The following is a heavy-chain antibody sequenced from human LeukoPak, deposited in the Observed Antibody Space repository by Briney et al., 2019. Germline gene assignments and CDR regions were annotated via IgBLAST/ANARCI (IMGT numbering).Heavy chain of an antibody. V-gene: IGHV4-34*01. J-gene: IGHJ3*02. Sequence: PSETLSLTCAVYGGSFTGYYWSWVCQPPGKGLEWIGEINHSGSTNYNPSLKSRVTISVDTSKNQLSLKLSSLTAADTAVYYCARVAHSVLFFWSACYSTVDAFDIWGQGTMVTVSS. CDR3: ARVAHSVLFFWSACYSTVDAFDI. CDR1: GGSFTGYY. D-gene: IGHD3-3*01. CDR2: INHSGST.